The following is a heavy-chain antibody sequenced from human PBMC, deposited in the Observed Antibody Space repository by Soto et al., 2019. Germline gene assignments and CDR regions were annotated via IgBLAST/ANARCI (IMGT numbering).Heavy chain of an antibody. Sequence: QVQLQESGPGLVKPSETLSLTCSVYGGSISSCYWSWIRQPPGKGLEWIGYSYYSGSTNYNPSLKSRVTISVDRSKNQFSLRLSSVTAADTAVYYCARKSRSSGSCFDSWGQGTLVTVSS. CDR1: GGSISSCY. V-gene: IGHV4-59*08. J-gene: IGHJ4*02. D-gene: IGHD3-10*01. CDR3: ARKSRSSGSCFDS. CDR2: SYYSGST.